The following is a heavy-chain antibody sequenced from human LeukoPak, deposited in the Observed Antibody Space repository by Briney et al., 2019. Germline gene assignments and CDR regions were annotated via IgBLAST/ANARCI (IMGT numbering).Heavy chain of an antibody. CDR1: GYTFTSYY. CDR2: INPSGGST. J-gene: IGHJ4*02. CDR3: AWDGIGRGKLDY. Sequence: ASVKVSCKASGYTFTSYYMHWVRQAPGQGLEWMGIINPSGGSTSYAQKFQGRVTMTRDTSTSTVYMELSSLRSEDTAVYYCAWDGIGRGKLDYWGQGTLVTVSS. V-gene: IGHV1-46*01. D-gene: IGHD3-16*01.